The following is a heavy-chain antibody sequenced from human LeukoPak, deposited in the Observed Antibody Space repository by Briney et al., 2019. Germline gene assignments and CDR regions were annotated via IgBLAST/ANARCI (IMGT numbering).Heavy chain of an antibody. V-gene: IGHV3-11*01. J-gene: IGHJ4*02. Sequence: GGSLRLSCAASGFTFSDYYMSWIRQAPGKGLEWVSYISSSGSTVHYADSVKGRFTISRDNAYNSLYLQMNSLRAEDTAVYYCAKVGGGYDWYFDYWGQGTLVTVSS. CDR3: AKVGGGYDWYFDY. CDR2: ISSSGSTV. CDR1: GFTFSDYY. D-gene: IGHD5-12*01.